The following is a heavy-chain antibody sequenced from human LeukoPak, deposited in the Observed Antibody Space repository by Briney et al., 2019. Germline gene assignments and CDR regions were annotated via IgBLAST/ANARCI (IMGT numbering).Heavy chain of an antibody. CDR3: ARAIHSSGWYFDY. Sequence: APVKVSCKASGYTFTSYGISWLRQAPGQGLEWMGWISAYNGDTDYAQKFQGRVTMTTDTSTSTAYMELRSLRSGDTAVYYCARAIHSSGWYFDYWGQGTLVTVSS. D-gene: IGHD6-19*01. V-gene: IGHV1-18*01. CDR2: ISAYNGDT. J-gene: IGHJ4*02. CDR1: GYTFTSYG.